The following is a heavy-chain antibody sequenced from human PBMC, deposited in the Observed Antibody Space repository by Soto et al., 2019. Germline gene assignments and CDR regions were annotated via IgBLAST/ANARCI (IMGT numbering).Heavy chain of an antibody. J-gene: IGHJ6*02. CDR1: GFSFSDYG. V-gene: IGHV3-33*01. CDR2: IWFDASHE. D-gene: IGHD6-13*01. Sequence: QVHLVESGGGVVQPGTSLRLSCAASGFSFSDYGMHWVRQAPGKGLEWLTIIWFDASHEYYADSVKGRFTISRDNSNNTLYLQLNSLTADDTAVYFCARDQGRATADGPLGNGLDVWGQGTADTVSS. CDR3: ARDQGRATADGPLGNGLDV.